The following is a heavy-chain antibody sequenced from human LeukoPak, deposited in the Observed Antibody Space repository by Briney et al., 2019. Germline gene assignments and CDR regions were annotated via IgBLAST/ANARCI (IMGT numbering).Heavy chain of an antibody. CDR2: TYYSGST. CDR3: ARVWTGYFDY. J-gene: IGHJ4*02. Sequence: SQTLSLTCTVAGGSISSGGYYWSWIRQHPGKGLEWIGYTYYSGSTYYNPSLKSRVTISVDTSKNQFSLKLSSVTAADTAVYYCARVWTGYFDYWGQGTLVTVSS. D-gene: IGHD2-21*01. V-gene: IGHV4-31*03. CDR1: GGSISSGGYY.